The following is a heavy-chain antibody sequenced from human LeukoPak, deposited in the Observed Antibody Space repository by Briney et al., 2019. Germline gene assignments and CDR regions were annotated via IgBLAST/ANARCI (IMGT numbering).Heavy chain of an antibody. CDR1: GGSISSGSYY. D-gene: IGHD3-22*01. Sequence: NPSETLPLTCTVSGGSISSGSYYWSWIRQPAGKGLEWIGRLYTSGSTNYSPSLKSRVTISVDASKNQFSLRLTSVTAADTAVYYCARSPGPDLNYYDTSGSYYFDYWGQGTLVTVSS. V-gene: IGHV4-61*02. CDR2: LYTSGST. J-gene: IGHJ4*02. CDR3: ARSPGPDLNYYDTSGSYYFDY.